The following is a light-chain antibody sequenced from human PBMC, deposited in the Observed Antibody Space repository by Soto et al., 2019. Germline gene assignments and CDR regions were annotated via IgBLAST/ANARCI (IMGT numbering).Light chain of an antibody. CDR1: QSMNSW. Sequence: DIQMTQSPSTLSASVGERVTITCRASQSMNSWLAWYQQQPGKAPRLLIYDASIRGSGVPSRFSGSGSGTEFTLTITSLQPDDFATYYCQDYSPYSWTFGQGTTVDIK. CDR3: QDYSPYSWT. V-gene: IGKV1-5*01. J-gene: IGKJ1*01. CDR2: DAS.